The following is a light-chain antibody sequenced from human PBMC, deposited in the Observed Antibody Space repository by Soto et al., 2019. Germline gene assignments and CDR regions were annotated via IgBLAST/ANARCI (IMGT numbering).Light chain of an antibody. V-gene: IGLV2-8*01. J-gene: IGLJ2*01. Sequence: QSALTQPPSASGSLGQSVTISCTGTSRDVGGYNWVSWYQHHPGKVPNILIYEVDKRPSGVPDRFAGSKSGNTASLTVSGLQAEEEADYYCTPYATGNTFPFGGVTKLTVL. CDR2: EVD. CDR1: SRDVGGYNW. CDR3: TPYATGNTFP.